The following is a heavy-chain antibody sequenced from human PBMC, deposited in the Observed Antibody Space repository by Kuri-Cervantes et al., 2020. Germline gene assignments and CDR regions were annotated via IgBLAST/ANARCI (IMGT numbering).Heavy chain of an antibody. CDR1: GGSFSGYY. D-gene: IGHD6-19*01. CDR3: ARRVAVSSAVH. Sequence: GSLRLSCAVYGGSFSGYYWSWIRQPPGKGLEWIGEINHSGSTNYNPSLKSRVTISVDTSKNQFSLKLSSVTAADTAVYYCARRVAVSSAVHWGLGTLVTVSS. V-gene: IGHV4-34*01. CDR2: INHSGST. J-gene: IGHJ4*02.